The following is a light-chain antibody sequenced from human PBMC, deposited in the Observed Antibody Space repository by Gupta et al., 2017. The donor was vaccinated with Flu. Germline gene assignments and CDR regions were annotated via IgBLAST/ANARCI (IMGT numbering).Light chain of an antibody. J-gene: IGLJ1*01. Sequence: SYELAQPPSVSVSPGQTARITCSGIALPLPMQYGYWYQQKPGQAPLLIIYKDNKRPSGIPGRFSGSSSGTTVTLTISGVQAEDEADYYCQSADSSGTYVFGTGTTVTVL. V-gene: IGLV3-25*02. CDR1: ALPLPMQY. CDR2: KDN. CDR3: QSADSSGTYV.